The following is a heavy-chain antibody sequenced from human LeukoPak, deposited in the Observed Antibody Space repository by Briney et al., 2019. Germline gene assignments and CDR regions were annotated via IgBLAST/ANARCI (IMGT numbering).Heavy chain of an antibody. CDR3: ARGIVGASGGLGNQIWYYYMDV. J-gene: IGHJ6*03. V-gene: IGHV1-2*02. CDR2: INPNSGGT. D-gene: IGHD1-26*01. CDR1: GYTFTGYY. Sequence: GASVKVSCKASGYTFTGYYMHWVRQAPGQGLEWMGWINPNSGGTNYAQKVQGRVTMTRDTSISTAYMEVSRLRSDDTAVYYCARGIVGASGGLGNQIWYYYMDVWGKGTTVTISS.